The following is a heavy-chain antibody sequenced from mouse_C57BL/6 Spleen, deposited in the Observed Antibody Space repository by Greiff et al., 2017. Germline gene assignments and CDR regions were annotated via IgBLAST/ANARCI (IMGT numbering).Heavy chain of an antibody. V-gene: IGHV1-52*01. CDR3: ARSNYGRAMDY. CDR2: IDPSDSET. CDR1: GYTFTSYW. Sequence: QVQLKQSGAELVRPGSSVKLSCKASGYTFTSYWMHWVKQRPIQGLEWIGNIDPSDSETHYNQKFKDKATLTVDKSSSTAYMQLSSLTSEDSAVYYCARSNYGRAMDYWGQGTSVTVSS. J-gene: IGHJ4*01. D-gene: IGHD1-1*01.